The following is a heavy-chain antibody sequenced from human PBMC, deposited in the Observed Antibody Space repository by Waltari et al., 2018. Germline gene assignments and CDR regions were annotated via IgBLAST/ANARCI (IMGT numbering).Heavy chain of an antibody. Sequence: QVQLQESGPGLVKPSETLSLTCAVSGYSISSGYYWGWIRQPPGKGLEWIGSIYHRGGTYYNPPLKSRVTISGDTSKNQFSLKLGSVTAADTAVYYCARRGDYGDYVGYWGQGTLVTVSS. V-gene: IGHV4-38-2*01. D-gene: IGHD4-17*01. CDR2: IYHRGGT. CDR1: GYSISSGYY. CDR3: ARRGDYGDYVGY. J-gene: IGHJ4*02.